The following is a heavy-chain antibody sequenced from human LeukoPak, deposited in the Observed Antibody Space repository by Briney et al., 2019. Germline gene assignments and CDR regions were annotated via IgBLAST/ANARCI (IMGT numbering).Heavy chain of an antibody. J-gene: IGHJ4*02. Sequence: SGGSLRLSCGASGFTFDDYWMSWVRQAPGQGLEWVANINQDGSEKYYLDSAKGRFTISRDNAKNSLYLQMNSLRAEDTAVYYCARLKPLWSNYFDYWGQGTLVTVSS. D-gene: IGHD5-18*01. V-gene: IGHV3-7*01. CDR1: GFTFDDYW. CDR2: INQDGSEK. CDR3: ARLKPLWSNYFDY.